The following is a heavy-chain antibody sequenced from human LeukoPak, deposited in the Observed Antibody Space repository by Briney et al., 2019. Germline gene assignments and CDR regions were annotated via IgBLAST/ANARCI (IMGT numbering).Heavy chain of an antibody. V-gene: IGHV1-18*01. Sequence: ASVKVSYKASGYTFTTYGISWVRQAPGQGLEWMGWTSPYNGDTKYARKVQGRVTMTTDTATSTAYMELRSLRSDDTAVYYCARDLSQGRKYVFHYWGQGTQVTVSS. J-gene: IGHJ4*02. CDR1: GYTFTTYG. D-gene: IGHD2-21*01. CDR3: ARDLSQGRKYVFHY. CDR2: TSPYNGDT.